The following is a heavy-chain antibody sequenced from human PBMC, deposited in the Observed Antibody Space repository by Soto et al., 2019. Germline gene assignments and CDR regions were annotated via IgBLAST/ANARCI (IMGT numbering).Heavy chain of an antibody. CDR2: ISAYNGDT. Sequence: QVPLVQSGAEVKRPGASVKVSCKASGYTFTTNGISWVRQAPGQGLEWMGWISAYNGDTNYAPNLQGRVTMTTDASTSTAYMELRSLRSDDTAVYYCARDHIAVRPGWFDPWGQGTLVTVSS. CDR1: GYTFTTNG. CDR3: ARDHIAVRPGWFDP. J-gene: IGHJ5*02. V-gene: IGHV1-18*04. D-gene: IGHD6-6*01.